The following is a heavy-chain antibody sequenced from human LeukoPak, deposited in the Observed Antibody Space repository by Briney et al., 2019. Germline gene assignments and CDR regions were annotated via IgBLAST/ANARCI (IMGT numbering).Heavy chain of an antibody. V-gene: IGHV3-21*04. Sequence: PGGSLRLSCAASGFTFSSYNMNWVRQAPGKGLEWVSSITSGSSYIYYADSVKGRFTISRDNSKNTLYLQMNSLRAEDTAVYYCARTHPYWGQGTLVTVSS. CDR1: GFTFSSYN. CDR3: ARTHPY. J-gene: IGHJ4*02. CDR2: ITSGSSYI.